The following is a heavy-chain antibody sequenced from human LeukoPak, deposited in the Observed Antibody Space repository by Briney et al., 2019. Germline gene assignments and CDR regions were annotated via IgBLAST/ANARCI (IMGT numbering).Heavy chain of an antibody. V-gene: IGHV4-39*07. J-gene: IGHJ5*02. Sequence: NASETLSLTCTVSGGSISSSSYYWGWIRQPPGKGLEWIGSIYYSGSTYYNPSLKSRVTISVDTSKNQFSLKLSSVTAADTAVYYCASSVKGLWLRGNWFDPWGQGTLVTVSS. CDR2: IYYSGST. CDR1: GGSISSSSYY. D-gene: IGHD3-22*01. CDR3: ASSVKGLWLRGNWFDP.